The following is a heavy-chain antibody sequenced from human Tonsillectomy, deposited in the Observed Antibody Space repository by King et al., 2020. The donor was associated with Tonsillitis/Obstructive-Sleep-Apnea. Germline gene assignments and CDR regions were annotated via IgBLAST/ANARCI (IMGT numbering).Heavy chain of an antibody. CDR1: GFTFSSYA. D-gene: IGHD3-10*01. J-gene: IGHJ6*03. CDR2: ISDSGGST. CDR3: ARVRITMIGGVSYSMDV. V-gene: IGHV3-23*04. Sequence: EVQLVESGGGLVQPGGSLRLSCVASGFTFSSYAMSWVRQAPGKGLDWVSGISDSGGSTFYGDSVKGRFTISRDNSDNTLYLQMNSLRAEDTAVFYCARVRITMIGGVSYSMDVWGKGTTVTVSS.